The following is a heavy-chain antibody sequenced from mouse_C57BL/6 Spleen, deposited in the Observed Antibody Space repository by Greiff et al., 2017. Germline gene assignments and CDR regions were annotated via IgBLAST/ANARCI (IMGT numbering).Heavy chain of an antibody. J-gene: IGHJ2*01. CDR2: ISSGGSYT. CDR1: GFTFSSYG. CDR3: ARHNSYFDY. V-gene: IGHV5-6*01. D-gene: IGHD1-3*01. Sequence: EVHLVESGGDLVKPGGSLKLSCAASGFTFSSYGMSWVRQTPDKRLEWVATISSGGSYTYYPDSVKGRFTISRDNAKNTLYLQMSSLKSEDTAMYYCARHNSYFDYWGQGTTLTVSS.